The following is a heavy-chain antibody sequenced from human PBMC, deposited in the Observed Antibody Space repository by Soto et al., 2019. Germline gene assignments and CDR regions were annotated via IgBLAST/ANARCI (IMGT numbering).Heavy chain of an antibody. CDR3: ATAYRGYEAAALDV. V-gene: IGHV1-69*06. CDR1: GGTFSSLS. D-gene: IGHD5-12*01. J-gene: IGHJ3*01. CDR2: IVPIFGTT. Sequence: QVQLVQSGAEVKRPGSSVKVSCKPSGGTFSSLSITWVRQAPGQGLQWVGAIVPIFGTTNYAQKFQDRVAISADKSTTTAYMELSSLRSEDTAVYYCATAYRGYEAAALDVWGQGTKVTVSS.